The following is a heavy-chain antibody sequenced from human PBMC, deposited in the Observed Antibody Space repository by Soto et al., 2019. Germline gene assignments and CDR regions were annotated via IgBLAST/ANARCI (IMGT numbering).Heavy chain of an antibody. Sequence: ETLSLTCTVSGGSISGYYWSWVRQAPGKGLEWVSGINGGGGRTYYADSVKGRFSISRDNSKNTVYLQMNSLRAEDTAVYYCANDDIGVGMDYRGLGALVTVSS. CDR3: ANDDIGVGMDY. J-gene: IGHJ4*02. CDR2: INGGGGRT. V-gene: IGHV3-23*01. D-gene: IGHD1-26*01. CDR1: GGSISGYY.